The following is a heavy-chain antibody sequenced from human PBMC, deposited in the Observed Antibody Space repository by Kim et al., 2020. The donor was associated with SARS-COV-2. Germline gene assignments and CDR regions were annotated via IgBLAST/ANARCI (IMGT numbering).Heavy chain of an antibody. D-gene: IGHD3-10*01. Sequence: SETLSLTCTVSGGSISSGSYYWSWIRQPAGKGLEWIGRIYTSGSTNYNPSLKSRVTISVDTSKNQFSLKLSSVTAADTAVYYCARDKGYYGSMRGHPFSEYYYYGMDVWGQGTTVTVSS. CDR1: GGSISSGSYY. CDR3: ARDKGYYGSMRGHPFSEYYYYGMDV. CDR2: IYTSGST. V-gene: IGHV4-61*02. J-gene: IGHJ6*02.